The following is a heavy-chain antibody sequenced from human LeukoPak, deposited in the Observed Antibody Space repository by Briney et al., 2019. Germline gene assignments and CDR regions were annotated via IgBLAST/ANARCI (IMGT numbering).Heavy chain of an antibody. J-gene: IGHJ4*02. V-gene: IGHV4-4*07. CDR3: ARDGGVGAQYYFDY. D-gene: IGHD1-26*01. Sequence: VKPSETLSLTCSVSGGSISSYHWSWIRQPAGKGLEWIGRLYTSGSTNYNPSLKSRVTMSVDTSKNQFSLKLSSVTAADTAVYYCARDGGVGAQYYFDYWGQGTLVTVSS. CDR1: GGSISSYH. CDR2: LYTSGST.